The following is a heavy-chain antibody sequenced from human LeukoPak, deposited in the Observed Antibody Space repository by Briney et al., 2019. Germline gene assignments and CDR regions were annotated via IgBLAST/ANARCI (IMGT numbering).Heavy chain of an antibody. Sequence: GGSLRLSCAASGFTFSSYAMSWVRQTPGKGLEWVSSIVVSGGRTYYADSVKGRFTISRDNSKNTLYLQMNSLRVEDTAVYYCAAGWEVSFDYWGQGTLVTVSS. CDR2: IVVSGGRT. J-gene: IGHJ4*02. CDR3: AAGWEVSFDY. D-gene: IGHD1-26*01. CDR1: GFTFSSYA. V-gene: IGHV3-23*01.